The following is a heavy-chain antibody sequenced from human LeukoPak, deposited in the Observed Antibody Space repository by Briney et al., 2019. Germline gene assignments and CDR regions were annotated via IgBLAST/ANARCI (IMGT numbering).Heavy chain of an antibody. Sequence: GGSLRLSCAASGFTFSSYGMHWVRQAPGKGLEWVAVISYDGSNKYYADSVKGRFTISRDNSKNTLYLQMNSLRAEDTAVYYCAKDLDYYGSGSRAFDIWGQGTMVTVSS. V-gene: IGHV3-30*18. CDR3: AKDLDYYGSGSRAFDI. CDR2: ISYDGSNK. D-gene: IGHD3-10*01. J-gene: IGHJ3*02. CDR1: GFTFSSYG.